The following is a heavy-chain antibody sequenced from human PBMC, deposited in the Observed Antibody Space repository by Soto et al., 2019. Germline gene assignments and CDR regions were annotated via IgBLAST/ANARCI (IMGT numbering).Heavy chain of an antibody. V-gene: IGHV4-30-4*01. CDR1: GASISSLDYY. CDR3: ARGAVVSLIQWVMGRNWFDP. D-gene: IGHD1-26*01. J-gene: IGHJ5*02. CDR2: IYHTGTT. Sequence: QLQLQESGPGLVRPSQTLSLTCTVSGASISSLDYYWTWIRQPPGKGLEWIGPIYHTGTTYYNPSINSQVLTSEETSSNKFSPKLSSVTAADTAVFSCARGAVVSLIQWVMGRNWFDPWGQGTLVTVSS.